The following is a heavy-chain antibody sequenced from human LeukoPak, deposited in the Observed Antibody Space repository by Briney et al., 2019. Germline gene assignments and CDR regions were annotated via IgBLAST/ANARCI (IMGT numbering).Heavy chain of an antibody. Sequence: SETLFLTCTVSGGSVSSGSYYWSWIRQPPGKGLEWIGYIYYSGSTNYNPSLKSRVTISVDTSKNQFSLKLSSVTAADTAVYYCARDVYGGNSGYDYWGQGTLVTVSS. CDR2: IYYSGST. CDR1: GGSVSSGSYY. CDR3: ARDVYGGNSGYDY. D-gene: IGHD4-23*01. V-gene: IGHV4-61*01. J-gene: IGHJ4*02.